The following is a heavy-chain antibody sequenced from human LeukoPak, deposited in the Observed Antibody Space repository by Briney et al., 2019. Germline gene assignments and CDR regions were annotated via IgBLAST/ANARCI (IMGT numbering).Heavy chain of an antibody. CDR3: ARVYCSGGSCYENY. CDR1: GYTFTSYG. V-gene: IGHV1-18*04. J-gene: IGHJ4*02. Sequence: TSVKVSCKASGYTFTSYGISWVRQAPGQGLEWMGWISAYNGNTNYAQKLQGRVTMTTGTSTSTAYMELRSLRSNDTAVYYCARVYCSGGSCYENYWGQGTLVTVSS. D-gene: IGHD2-15*01. CDR2: ISAYNGNT.